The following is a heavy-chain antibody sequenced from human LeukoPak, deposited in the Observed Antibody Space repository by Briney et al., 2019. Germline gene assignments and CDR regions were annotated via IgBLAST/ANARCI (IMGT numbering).Heavy chain of an antibody. V-gene: IGHV3-48*01. J-gene: IGHJ6*04. CDR2: IISSSNTI. CDR3: ARAVGHGSGSPRMDV. D-gene: IGHD3-10*01. CDR1: GFTFSTHS. Sequence: GGSLRLSCAVSGFTFSTHSTNWVRQAPGKGLEWVSYIISSSNTIYYADSVKGRFTISRDNAKNSLYLQMNSLRAEDTAVYYCARAVGHGSGSPRMDVWGKGTTVTVSS.